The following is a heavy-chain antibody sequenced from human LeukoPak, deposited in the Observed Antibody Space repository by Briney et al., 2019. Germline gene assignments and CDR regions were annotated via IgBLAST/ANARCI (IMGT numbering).Heavy chain of an antibody. CDR2: IIPIFGTA. CDR3: ARDVDTAIYY. CDR1: GGTFSSYA. J-gene: IGHJ4*02. D-gene: IGHD5-18*01. V-gene: IGHV1-69*13. Sequence: RASVKVSCKASGGTFSSYAVSWVRQAPGQGLEWMGGIIPIFGTANYAQKFQGRVTITADESTSTAYMELSSLRSEDTAVYYCARDVDTAIYYWGQGTLVTVSS.